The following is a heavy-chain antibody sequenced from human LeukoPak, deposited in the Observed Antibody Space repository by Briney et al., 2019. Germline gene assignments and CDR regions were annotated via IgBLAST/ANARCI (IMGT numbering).Heavy chain of an antibody. J-gene: IGHJ6*03. Sequence: SETLSLTCTVSGGSISSGSYYWSWIRQPAGKGLEWIGRIYTSGSTNYNPSLKSRVTISVDTSKNQLSLKLSSVTAADTAVYYCARLRYYYYMDVWGKGTSVTISS. CDR1: GGSISSGSYY. V-gene: IGHV4-61*02. CDR2: IYTSGST. CDR3: ARLRYYYYMDV. D-gene: IGHD4-17*01.